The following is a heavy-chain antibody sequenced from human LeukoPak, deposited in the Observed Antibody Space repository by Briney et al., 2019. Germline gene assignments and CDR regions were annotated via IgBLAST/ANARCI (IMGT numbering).Heavy chain of an antibody. V-gene: IGHV3-53*01. J-gene: IGHJ4*02. CDR2: IYSGGST. Sequence: GGSLRLSCAASGFTFSSYGMSWVRQAPGKGLEWVSVIYSGGSTYYADSVKGRFTISRDNSKNTLYLQMNSLRAEDTAVYYCARLTYYYDSSGYYYFDYWGQGTLVTVSS. D-gene: IGHD3-22*01. CDR1: GFTFSSYG. CDR3: ARLTYYYDSSGYYYFDY.